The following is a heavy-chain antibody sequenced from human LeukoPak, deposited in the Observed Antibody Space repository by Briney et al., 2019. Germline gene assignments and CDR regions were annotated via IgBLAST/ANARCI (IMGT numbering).Heavy chain of an antibody. CDR1: GLTFSTSG. Sequence: NPGGSLRLSCTTSGLTFSTSGFNWVRQAPGKGLEWVASIGPTGFDRYHADSIKGRFTISRDNANNFLYLQMDSLRAVDTAVYYCATETNGRHYDYWGQGTLLTVSS. CDR3: ATETNGRHYDY. J-gene: IGHJ4*02. CDR2: IGPTGFDR. D-gene: IGHD1-14*01. V-gene: IGHV3-21*06.